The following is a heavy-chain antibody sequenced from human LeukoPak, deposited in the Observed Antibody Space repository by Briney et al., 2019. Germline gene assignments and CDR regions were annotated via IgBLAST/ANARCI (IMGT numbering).Heavy chain of an antibody. CDR1: GFTFSSYE. CDR3: ARLYSSSSGLRASDY. V-gene: IGHV3-48*03. Sequence: GGSLRLSCAASGFTFSSYEMNWVRQAPGKGLEWASYISSSGSTIFYADSVKGRFTISRDNAKNSLYLQMNSLRAEDTAVYYCARLYSSSSGLRASDYWGQGTLVTVSS. D-gene: IGHD6-6*01. CDR2: ISSSGSTI. J-gene: IGHJ4*02.